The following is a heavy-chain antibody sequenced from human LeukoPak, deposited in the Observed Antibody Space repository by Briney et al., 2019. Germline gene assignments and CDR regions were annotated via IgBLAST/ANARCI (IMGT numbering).Heavy chain of an antibody. CDR3: ARAARDKYVDIVATDDAFDI. CDR1: GGSISSGGYY. CDR2: IYYSGST. V-gene: IGHV4-31*03. Sequence: SETLSLTCTVSGGSISSGGYYWSWIRQHPGKGLEWIGYIYYSGSTYYNPSLKSRVTISVDTSKNQFSLKLSSVTAADTAVYYCARAARDKYVDIVATDDAFDIWGQGTMVTVSS. D-gene: IGHD5-12*01. J-gene: IGHJ3*02.